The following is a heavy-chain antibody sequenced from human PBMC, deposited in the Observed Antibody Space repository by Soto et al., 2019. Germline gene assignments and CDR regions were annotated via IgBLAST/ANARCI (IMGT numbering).Heavy chain of an antibody. CDR2: IYYSGST. V-gene: IGHV4-59*08. CDR1: VHSTSRYS. CDR3: ARHLGYGDYGIDY. D-gene: IGHD4-17*01. Sequence: SETLSLSFTVSVHSTSRYSSFWIRQPPGKGLEWIGYIYYSGSTNYNPSLKSRVTISVDTSKNQFSLKLSSVTAADTAVYYCARHLGYGDYGIDYWGQGTLVTVSS. J-gene: IGHJ4*02.